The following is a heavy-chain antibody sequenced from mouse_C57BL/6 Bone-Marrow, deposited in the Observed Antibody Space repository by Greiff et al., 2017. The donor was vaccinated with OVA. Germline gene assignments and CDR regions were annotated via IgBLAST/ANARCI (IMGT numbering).Heavy chain of an antibody. D-gene: IGHD1-1*01. CDR1: GFTFSNYW. CDR2: IRLKSDNYAT. CDR3: TRGLITTVDWYFDV. V-gene: IGHV6-3*01. J-gene: IGHJ1*03. Sequence: EVQGVESGGGLVQPGGSMKLSCVASGFTFSNYWMNWVRQSPEKGLEWVAQIRLKSDNYATHYAESVKGRFTISRDDSKSSVYLQMNNLRAEDTGIYYCTRGLITTVDWYFDVWGTGTTVTVSS.